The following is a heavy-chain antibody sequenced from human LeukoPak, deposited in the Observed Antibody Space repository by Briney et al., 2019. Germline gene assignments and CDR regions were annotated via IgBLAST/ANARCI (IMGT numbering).Heavy chain of an antibody. V-gene: IGHV3-30-3*01. Sequence: GGSLRLSCAASGFTFRSYAMHWVRQAPGKGLEWVAVISYDGSNKYYADSVKGRFTISRDNSKNTLYLQMNSLRAEDTAVYYCASNGENNWFDPWGQGTLVTVSS. CDR3: ASNGENNWFDP. CDR1: GFTFRSYA. J-gene: IGHJ5*02. D-gene: IGHD3-10*01. CDR2: ISYDGSNK.